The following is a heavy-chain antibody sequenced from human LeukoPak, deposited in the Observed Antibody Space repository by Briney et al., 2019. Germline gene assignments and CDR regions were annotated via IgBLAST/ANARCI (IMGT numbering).Heavy chain of an antibody. J-gene: IGHJ4*02. V-gene: IGHV1-46*01. D-gene: IGHD3/OR15-3a*01. CDR3: ARDTLDHYFDY. CDR2: INPSGGST. Sequence: ASVKVSCKASGYTFTSYYMHWVRQAPGQGLEWMGIINPSGGSTSYAQKFQGRVTMTRDMSTSTVYMELSSLRSEDTAVYYCARDTLDHYFDYWGQGTLVTVSS. CDR1: GYTFTSYY.